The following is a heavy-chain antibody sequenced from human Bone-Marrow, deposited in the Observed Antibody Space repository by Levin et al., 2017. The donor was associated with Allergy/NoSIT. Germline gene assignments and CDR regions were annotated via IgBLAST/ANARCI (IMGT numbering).Heavy chain of an antibody. Sequence: PGGSLRLSCAASGFTFRDYFMSWVRQAPGKGLEWVASINTDGASVSYAESVKGRFTISRDNAKKTLHLQMNSLRVEDRAVYYCTTLYSYDHNGYSSYYYRLDVWGQGTTVTVSS. CDR1: GFTFRDYF. D-gene: IGHD3-22*01. CDR2: INTDGASV. CDR3: TTLYSYDHNGYSSYYYRLDV. V-gene: IGHV3-11*01. J-gene: IGHJ6*02.